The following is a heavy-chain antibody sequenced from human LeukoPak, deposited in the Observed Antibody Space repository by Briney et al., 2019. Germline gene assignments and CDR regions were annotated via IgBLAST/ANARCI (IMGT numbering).Heavy chain of an antibody. CDR2: IKSNVNGGTT. V-gene: IGHV3-15*01. Sequence: GGSLRLSCAGSGFTFSNTWMSWVRQAPGKGLEWVGRIKSNVNGGTTDYASPVKGRFTISRDDSQNKVFLDMNSLEMEDTAMYFCTTHLSYYYHNYWGQGTLVTVSS. D-gene: IGHD3-22*01. CDR3: TTHLSYYYHNY. CDR1: GFTFSNTW. J-gene: IGHJ4*02.